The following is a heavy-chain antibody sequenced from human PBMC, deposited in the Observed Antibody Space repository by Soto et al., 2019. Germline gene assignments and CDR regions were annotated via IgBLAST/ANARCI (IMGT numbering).Heavy chain of an antibody. D-gene: IGHD4-4*01. CDR2: ISSSSSTI. V-gene: IGHV3-48*02. Sequence: HPGGSLRLSCAASGFTFSSYSMNWVRQAPGKGLEWVSYISSSSSTIYYADSVKGRFTISRDNAKNSLYLQMNSLRDEDTAVYYCARDEGPLTTWAYYYYGMDVWGQGTTVTVSS. J-gene: IGHJ6*02. CDR1: GFTFSSYS. CDR3: ARDEGPLTTWAYYYYGMDV.